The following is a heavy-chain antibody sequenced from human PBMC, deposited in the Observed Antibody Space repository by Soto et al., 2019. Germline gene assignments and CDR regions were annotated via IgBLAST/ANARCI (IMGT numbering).Heavy chain of an antibody. CDR1: GFTFSSYA. CDR3: GKPPSGYSVYDSYWYFDL. J-gene: IGHJ2*01. CDR2: ISGSGGST. Sequence: PWGSLRLSCAASGFTFSSYAMSWVRQAPGKGLEWVSAISGSGGSTYYADSVKGRFTISRDNSKNTLYLQMNSLRAEDTAVYYCGKPPSGYSVYDSYWYFDLWGRGTLVTVSS. V-gene: IGHV3-23*01. D-gene: IGHD5-12*01.